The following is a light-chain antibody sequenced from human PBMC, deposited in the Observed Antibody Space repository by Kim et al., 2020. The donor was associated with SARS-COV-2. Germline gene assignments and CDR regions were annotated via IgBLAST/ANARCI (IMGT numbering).Light chain of an antibody. Sequence: SAAPGEGAPPSCWAGQSVSSNLAWYEQKPGQAPRLLIYGASTRAAGIPARFSGSGSGAEFTLTISSLQSEDFAVYYCQQYNNWPLTFGGGTKLEIK. CDR3: QQYNNWPLT. J-gene: IGKJ4*01. V-gene: IGKV3-15*01. CDR1: QSVSSN. CDR2: GAS.